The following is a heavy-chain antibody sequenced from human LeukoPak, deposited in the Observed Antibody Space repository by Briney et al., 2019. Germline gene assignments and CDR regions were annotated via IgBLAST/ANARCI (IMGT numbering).Heavy chain of an antibody. V-gene: IGHV1-18*01. CDR1: GYTFTSYG. CDR3: AREPPTPVGTKKWLPFDV. J-gene: IGHJ3*01. D-gene: IGHD5-24*01. CDR2: ISAYNGNT. Sequence: GASVKVSCKASGYTFTSYGISWVRQAPGQGLEWMGWISAYNGNTNYAQKLQGRVTMSTDTSTSTAYMELRSLRSDDTAVYYCAREPPTPVGTKKWLPFDVWGQGTMVIVSS.